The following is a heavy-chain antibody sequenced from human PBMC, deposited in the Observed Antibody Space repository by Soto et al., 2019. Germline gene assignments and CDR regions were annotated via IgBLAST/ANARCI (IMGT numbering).Heavy chain of an antibody. CDR1: GGSISSSNW. CDR2: IYHSGST. CDR3: TSHYYDSTGYFPHHYYFDY. V-gene: IGHV4-4*02. D-gene: IGHD3-22*01. J-gene: IGHJ4*02. Sequence: SETLSLTCAVSGGSISSSNWWTWVRQPPGKGLEWIGEIYHSGSTNYNPSLMSRVTISVDKSKNQFSLKLSSVTAADTAVYYCTSHYYDSTGYFPHHYYFDYWGEGTLVTV.